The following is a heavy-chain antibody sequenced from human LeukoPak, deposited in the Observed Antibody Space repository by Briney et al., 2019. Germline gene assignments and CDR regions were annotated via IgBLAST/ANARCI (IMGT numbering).Heavy chain of an antibody. V-gene: IGHV1-18*01. J-gene: IGHJ5*02. CDR2: ISIYNGNT. Sequence: GASVKVSCKASGYTFTNYSISWVRQAPGQGLEWMGWISIYNGNTDYAQKLRGRVTMTTDTSTSTAYMELRSLRSDDTAVYYCARITYDFWSGYYMPDDPWGQGTLVTVSS. D-gene: IGHD3-3*01. CDR1: GYTFTNYS. CDR3: ARITYDFWSGYYMPDDP.